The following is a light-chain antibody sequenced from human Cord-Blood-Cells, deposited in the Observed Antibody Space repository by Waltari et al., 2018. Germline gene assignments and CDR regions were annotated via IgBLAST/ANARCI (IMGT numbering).Light chain of an antibody. CDR1: SSAVGGYNS. CDR3: SSYTSSSTLVV. J-gene: IGLJ2*01. V-gene: IGLV2-14*01. CDR2: DVS. Sequence: QSALTQPASVSGSPGQSITISCTGTSSAVGGYNSVSWNQQHPGKAPKLMIYDVSNRPSVVSNRFSGSKSGNTASLTISGLQAEDEADYYCSSYTSSSTLVVFGGGTKLTVL.